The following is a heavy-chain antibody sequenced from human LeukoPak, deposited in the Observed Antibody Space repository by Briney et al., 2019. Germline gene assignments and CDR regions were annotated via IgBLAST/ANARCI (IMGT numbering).Heavy chain of an antibody. J-gene: IGHJ5*01. CDR2: ISTSSSII. V-gene: IGHV3-48*01. D-gene: IGHD2-15*01. Sequence: PGGSLRLSCAASGSTFSSYSMSWVRQAPGKGLEWVSYISTSSSIIYYADSVKGRFTISRDDAKNSVSLQMNSLRAEDTAVYYCIKDMGYCSGGSCYRWFDSWGQGTLVTVSS. CDR3: IKDMGYCSGGSCYRWFDS. CDR1: GSTFSSYS.